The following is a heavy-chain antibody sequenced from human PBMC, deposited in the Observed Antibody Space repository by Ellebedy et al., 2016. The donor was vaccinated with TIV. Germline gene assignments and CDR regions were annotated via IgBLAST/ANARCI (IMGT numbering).Heavy chain of an antibody. D-gene: IGHD6-13*01. CDR3: AKVGGYRSSSGWFDP. CDR1: GFTFSSYA. V-gene: IGHV3-23*01. CDR2: ISGSGGST. J-gene: IGHJ5*02. Sequence: GESLKISCAASGFTFSSYAMSWVRQAPGKGLEWVSTISGSGGSTYYADSVKGRFTISRDNSRNTLYLQMNSLRAEDTAVYYCAKVGGYRSSSGWFDPWGQGTLVTVSS.